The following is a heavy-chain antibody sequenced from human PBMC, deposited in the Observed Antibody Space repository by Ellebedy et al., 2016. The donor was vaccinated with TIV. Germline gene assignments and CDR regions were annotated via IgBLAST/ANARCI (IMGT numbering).Heavy chain of an antibody. Sequence: SETLSLXXAVYGVSFSGYYWSWIRQPPGKGLEWIGEINHSGSTNYNPSLKSRVTISVDTSKNQFSLKLSSVTAADTAVYYRARSGGSWYYYGMDVWGQGTTVTVSS. CDR1: GVSFSGYY. CDR2: INHSGST. J-gene: IGHJ6*02. CDR3: ARSGGSWYYYGMDV. V-gene: IGHV4-34*01. D-gene: IGHD2-15*01.